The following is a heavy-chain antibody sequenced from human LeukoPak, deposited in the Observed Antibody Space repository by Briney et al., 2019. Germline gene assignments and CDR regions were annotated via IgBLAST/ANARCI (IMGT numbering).Heavy chain of an antibody. J-gene: IGHJ4*02. D-gene: IGHD7-27*01. V-gene: IGHV3-20*04. Sequence: GGSLRLSCAAYGFTFDDFGMTWVRPAPGKGLEWVSAIIRDASSTGYAYAVKGRFTISMDNAKNSLYLQMDSLRVEDTALYYCSRVWAWGSGNYFDNWGQGTLVTVSS. CDR2: IIRDASST. CDR3: SRVWAWGSGNYFDN. CDR1: GFTFDDFG.